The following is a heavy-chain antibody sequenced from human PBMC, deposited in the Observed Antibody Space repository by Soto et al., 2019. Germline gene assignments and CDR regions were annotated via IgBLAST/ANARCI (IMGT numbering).Heavy chain of an antibody. D-gene: IGHD3-3*01. J-gene: IGHJ5*02. V-gene: IGHV4-30-4*01. CDR1: GGSISSGDYY. CDR3: ARRFLEWLPNNWFDP. CDR2: IYYSGST. Sequence: QVQLQESGPGLVKPSQTLSLTCTVSGGSISSGDYYWSWIRQPPGKGLEWIGYIYYSGSTYYNPSLPSRVTISVDTSKIQFSRKRSSVTAADTAVYYCARRFLEWLPNNWFDPWGQGALVTVSS.